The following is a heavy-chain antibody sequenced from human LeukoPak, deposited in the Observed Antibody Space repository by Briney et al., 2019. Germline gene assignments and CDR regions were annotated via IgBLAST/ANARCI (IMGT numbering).Heavy chain of an antibody. D-gene: IGHD2-15*01. Sequence: GGSLRLSCAASGFTFSSYAMSWVRQAPGKGLEWVSTISGSGGSTYYADSVKGRFTISRDNSKNTLYLHMNSLRAEDTAVYYCAEDVVVVVAAKPGIWGQGTLVTVSS. V-gene: IGHV3-23*01. CDR1: GFTFSSYA. J-gene: IGHJ4*02. CDR2: ISGSGGST. CDR3: AEDVVVVVAAKPGI.